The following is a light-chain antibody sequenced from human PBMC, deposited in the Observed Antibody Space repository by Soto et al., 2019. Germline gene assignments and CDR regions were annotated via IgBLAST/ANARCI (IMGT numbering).Light chain of an antibody. V-gene: IGLV2-23*01. Sequence: QSALTQPASVSGSPGQSITLSCTRTSSGVENYNLVSWYQHHPGKAPKLMISEGSQRPSGVSDRFSGSKSGNTASLTISGLQAEDEADYYCSSYAGAVVFGGGTQLTVL. J-gene: IGLJ2*01. CDR2: EGS. CDR3: SSYAGAVV. CDR1: SSGVENYNL.